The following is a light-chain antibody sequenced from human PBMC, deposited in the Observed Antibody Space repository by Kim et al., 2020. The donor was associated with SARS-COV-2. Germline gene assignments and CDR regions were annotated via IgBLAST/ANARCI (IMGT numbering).Light chain of an antibody. CDR3: MQALQTPPG. CDR1: QSLLHSNGYNY. V-gene: IGKV2-28*01. J-gene: IGKJ3*01. Sequence: DIVMTQSPLSLPVTPGEPASISCSSSQSLLHSNGYNYLDWYLQKPGQSPQLLIYLGSNRASGVPDRFSGSGSGTDFTLKISRVEAEDVGVYNCMQALQTPPGFCPGTTVCIK. CDR2: LGS.